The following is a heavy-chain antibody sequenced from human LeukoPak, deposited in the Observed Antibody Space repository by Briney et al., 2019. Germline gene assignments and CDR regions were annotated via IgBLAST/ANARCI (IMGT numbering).Heavy chain of an antibody. CDR3: ARATRDTAMAKIDY. D-gene: IGHD5-18*01. V-gene: IGHV4-59*12. J-gene: IGHJ4*02. CDR2: IYYTGTT. CDR1: GGSFSTYY. Sequence: SETLSLTCAVSGGSFSTYYWSWIRQSPGKGLEWIGFIYYTGTTNYNPSLKSRVTISVDTSKNQFSLKLSSVTAADTAVYYCARATRDTAMAKIDYWGQGTLVTVSS.